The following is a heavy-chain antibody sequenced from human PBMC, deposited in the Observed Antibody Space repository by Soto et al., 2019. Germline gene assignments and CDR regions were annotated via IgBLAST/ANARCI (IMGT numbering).Heavy chain of an antibody. Sequence: EVQLVESGGGLIQPGGSLRLSCAVSGFTVSNNYMSWVRQAPGKGLEGVSVIYSGGYTAYGDSVKGRFTISRDNSKNTLYLQRNTRGADARAVFYGSTLPGGGGYWGQGTLVTVSS. V-gene: IGHV3-53*01. CDR1: GFTVSNNY. J-gene: IGHJ4*02. D-gene: IGHD3-10*01. CDR2: IYSGGYT. CDR3: STLPGGGGY.